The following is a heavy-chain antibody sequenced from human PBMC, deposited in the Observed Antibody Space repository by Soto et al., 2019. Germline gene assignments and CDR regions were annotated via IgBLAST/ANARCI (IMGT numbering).Heavy chain of an antibody. Sequence: SETLSLTCTVSGGSISSYYWSWIRQPPGKGLEWIGYIYYSGSTNYNPSLKSRVTISVDASKNQFSLKLSSVTAADTAVYYCARRYGTTFDYWGQGTLVTVSS. CDR2: IYYSGST. J-gene: IGHJ4*02. V-gene: IGHV4-59*01. D-gene: IGHD1-7*01. CDR3: ARRYGTTFDY. CDR1: GGSISSYY.